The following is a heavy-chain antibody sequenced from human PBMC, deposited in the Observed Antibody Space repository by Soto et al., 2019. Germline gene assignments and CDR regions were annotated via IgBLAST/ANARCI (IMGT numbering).Heavy chain of an antibody. V-gene: IGHV1-8*01. CDR3: ARGGTIFGVVIIGDYYYGMDV. D-gene: IGHD3-3*01. J-gene: IGHJ6*02. Sequence: ASVKVSCKASGYTFTSYDINWVRQATGQGLEWMGWMNPNSGNTGYAQKFQGRVTMTRNTSISTAYMELSSLRSEDTAAYYCARGGTIFGVVIIGDYYYGMDVWGQGTTVTVSS. CDR1: GYTFTSYD. CDR2: MNPNSGNT.